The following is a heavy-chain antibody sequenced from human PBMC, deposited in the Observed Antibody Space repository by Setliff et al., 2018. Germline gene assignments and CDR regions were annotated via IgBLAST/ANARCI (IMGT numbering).Heavy chain of an antibody. CDR3: AADPGGDGYNMRIDH. Sequence: LRLSCVASGFTFSNYGMHWVRQAPGKGLEWVALIWNDGGNEFHADSVKGRFTISRDNSKNTLYLFMNTLRPEDTAVYHCAADPGGDGYNMRIDHWGPGTLVT. CDR2: IWNDGGNE. V-gene: IGHV3-30*02. J-gene: IGHJ4*02. CDR1: GFTFSNYG. D-gene: IGHD3-16*01.